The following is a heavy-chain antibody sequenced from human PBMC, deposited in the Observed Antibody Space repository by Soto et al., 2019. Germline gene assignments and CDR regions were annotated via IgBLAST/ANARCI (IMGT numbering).Heavy chain of an antibody. V-gene: IGHV1-18*04. Sequence: GASVKVSCKASGYTFTSYGINWVRQAPGQGLEWMGWISAYNGNTNYAQKLQGRVTMTTDTSTSTAYMELRSLRSDDTAVYYCARDDEISDFWSGYYTGLYYYYGMDVWGQGTTVTVS. J-gene: IGHJ6*02. CDR1: GYTFTSYG. CDR3: ARDDEISDFWSGYYTGLYYYYGMDV. CDR2: ISAYNGNT. D-gene: IGHD3-3*01.